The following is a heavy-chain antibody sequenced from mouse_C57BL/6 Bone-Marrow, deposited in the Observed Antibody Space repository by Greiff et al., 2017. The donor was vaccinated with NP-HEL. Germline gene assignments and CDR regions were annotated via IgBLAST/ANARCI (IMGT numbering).Heavy chain of an antibody. J-gene: IGHJ1*03. V-gene: IGHV1-50*01. CDR2: IDPSDSYT. Sequence: QVQLQQPGAELVKPGASVKLSCKASGYTFTSYWMQWVKQRPGQGLEWIGEIDPSDSYTNYNQKFKGKATLTVDPTSSTAYMQLSSLTSEDSAVYYCARDDGSSSWYFDVWGTGTTVTVSS. CDR1: GYTFTSYW. CDR3: ARDDGSSSWYFDV. D-gene: IGHD1-1*01.